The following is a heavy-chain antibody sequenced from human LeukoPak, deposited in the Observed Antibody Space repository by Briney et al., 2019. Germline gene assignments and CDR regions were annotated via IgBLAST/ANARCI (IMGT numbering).Heavy chain of an antibody. Sequence: PGGSLRLSCAASGFTVSSNYMSWVRQAPGKGLEWVSVIYSGGSTYYADSVKGRFTISRDNYKNTLYLQMNSLRAEDTAVYYCASQKQPRIAVAGFDYWGQGTLVTVSS. J-gene: IGHJ4*02. D-gene: IGHD6-19*01. CDR2: IYSGGST. V-gene: IGHV3-53*01. CDR3: ASQKQPRIAVAGFDY. CDR1: GFTVSSNY.